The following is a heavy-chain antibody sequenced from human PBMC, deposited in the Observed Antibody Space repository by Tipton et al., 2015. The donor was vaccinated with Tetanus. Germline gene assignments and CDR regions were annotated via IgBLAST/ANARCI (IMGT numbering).Heavy chain of an antibody. CDR1: GVSVRSGSFY. Sequence: TLSLTCSVSGVSVRSGSFYWAWIRQPPGKGLEWIGNIYYNGNTYYLSSLKSRVTISADTSKNQFSLSLRSVTADDTAVYYCAREGFVSGWRGMDVWGQGTTVTVSS. J-gene: IGHJ6*02. V-gene: IGHV4-39*02. D-gene: IGHD6-19*01. CDR2: IYYNGNT. CDR3: AREGFVSGWRGMDV.